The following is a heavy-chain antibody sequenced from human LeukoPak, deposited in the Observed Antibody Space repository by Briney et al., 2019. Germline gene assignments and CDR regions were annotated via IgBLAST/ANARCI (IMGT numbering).Heavy chain of an antibody. CDR3: ARVGGDTAMVTPPLA. V-gene: IGHV1-46*01. Sequence: ASVKVSCKASGYTFTSYYMHWVRQAPGQWLEWMGIINPSGGSTSYAQKFQGRVTMTRDTSTSTVYMELSSLRSEDTAVYYCARVGGDTAMVTPPLAWGQGTLVTVSS. J-gene: IGHJ5*02. CDR2: INPSGGST. D-gene: IGHD5-18*01. CDR1: GYTFTSYY.